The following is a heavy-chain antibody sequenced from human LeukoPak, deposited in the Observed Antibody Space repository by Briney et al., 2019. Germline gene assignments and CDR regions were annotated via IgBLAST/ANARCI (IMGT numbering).Heavy chain of an antibody. D-gene: IGHD5-18*01. V-gene: IGHV4-38-2*01. CDR2: IYHSGST. J-gene: IGHJ4*02. CDR3: ARVGVQRTFDD. CDR1: GYSISSGYY. Sequence: SETLSLTCAVSGYSISSGYYWGWIRPPPGKGLEWIGSIYHSGSTYYNPSLKSRVTISVDTSKNQFSLKLSSVTAADTAVYYCARVGVQRTFDDWGQGTLVTVSS.